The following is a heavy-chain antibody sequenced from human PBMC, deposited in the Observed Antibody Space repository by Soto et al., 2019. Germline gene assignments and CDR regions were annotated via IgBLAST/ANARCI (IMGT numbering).Heavy chain of an antibody. CDR3: ARDSADQYYDFWSGYQSYYYFDY. V-gene: IGHV1-69*13. J-gene: IGHJ4*02. Sequence: ASVKVSCKASGGTFSSYAISWVRQAPGQGLEWMGGIIPIFGTANYAQKFQGRVTITADESTSTAYMELSSLRSEDTAVYYCARDSADQYYDFWSGYQSYYYFDYWGQGTLVTVSS. D-gene: IGHD3-3*01. CDR2: IIPIFGTA. CDR1: GGTFSSYA.